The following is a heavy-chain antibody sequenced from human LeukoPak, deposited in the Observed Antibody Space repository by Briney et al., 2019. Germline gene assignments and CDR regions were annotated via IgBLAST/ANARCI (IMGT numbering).Heavy chain of an antibody. CDR1: GFTFSSYA. CDR3: ARDLYCTNGVCFPTDY. Sequence: PGGSLRLSCAASGFTFSSYAMSWVRQAPGKGLEWVAFIRYDGSNKYYADSVKGRFTISRDNAKNSLYLQMNSLRAEDTALYYCARDLYCTNGVCFPTDYWGQGTLVTVSS. V-gene: IGHV3-30*02. CDR2: IRYDGSNK. J-gene: IGHJ4*02. D-gene: IGHD2-8*01.